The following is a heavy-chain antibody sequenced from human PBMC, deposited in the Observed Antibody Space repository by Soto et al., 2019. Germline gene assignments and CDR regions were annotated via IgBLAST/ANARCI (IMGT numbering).Heavy chain of an antibody. J-gene: IGHJ6*02. CDR1: GGTFSSYA. Sequence: GASVKVSCKASGGTFSSYAISWVRQAPGQGLEWMGGIIPIFGTANYAQKFQGRVTITADGSTSTAYMELSSLRSEDTAVYYCARGSGSSSWYQYYGMDVWGQGTTVTVSS. CDR3: ARGSGSSSWYQYYGMDV. D-gene: IGHD6-13*01. V-gene: IGHV1-69*13. CDR2: IIPIFGTA.